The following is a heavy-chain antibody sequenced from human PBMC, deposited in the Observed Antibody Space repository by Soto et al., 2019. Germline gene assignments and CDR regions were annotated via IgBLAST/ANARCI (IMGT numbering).Heavy chain of an antibody. J-gene: IGHJ5*02. CDR1: GYTFTNFG. D-gene: IGHD3-22*01. V-gene: IGHV1-18*01. CDR3: ARTRPMVIFPSPDDS. CDR2: ISGYNGNT. Sequence: QVQLVQSGAEVKKPGASVKVSCKASGYTFTNFGISWVRQAPGQGLEWVGWISGYNGNTKYAQKFQGRVTMTTDTSTSTAYMELRSLRSDDTAMYYCARTRPMVIFPSPDDSWGQGSLVTVSS.